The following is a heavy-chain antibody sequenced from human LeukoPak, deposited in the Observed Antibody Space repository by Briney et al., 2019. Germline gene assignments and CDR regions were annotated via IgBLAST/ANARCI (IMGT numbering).Heavy chain of an antibody. J-gene: IGHJ5*02. CDR1: GGSISSSSYY. D-gene: IGHD6-19*01. V-gene: IGHV4-39*07. Sequence: PSETLSLTCTVSGGSISSSSYYWGWIRQPPGKGLEWIGSIYYSGSTYYNPSLKSRVTISVDTSKNQFSLKLSSVTAADTAVYYCARRSSGWRNWFDPWGQGTLVTVSS. CDR3: ARRSSGWRNWFDP. CDR2: IYYSGST.